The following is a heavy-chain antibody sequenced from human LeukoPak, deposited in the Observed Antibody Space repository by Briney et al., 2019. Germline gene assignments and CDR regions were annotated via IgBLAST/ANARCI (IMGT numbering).Heavy chain of an antibody. CDR2: IYPGDSDT. CDR1: GYSFTTYW. Sequence: GESLKISCKGSGYSFTTYWIGWVRQMPGKGLEWMGIIYPGDSDTRYSPSFQGHVTISVDKSINTAYLQWSSLQASDTAMYYCARREYCSDTTCSACLDYWGQGTMVTVSS. D-gene: IGHD2-2*01. J-gene: IGHJ4*02. CDR3: ARREYCSDTTCSACLDY. V-gene: IGHV5-51*01.